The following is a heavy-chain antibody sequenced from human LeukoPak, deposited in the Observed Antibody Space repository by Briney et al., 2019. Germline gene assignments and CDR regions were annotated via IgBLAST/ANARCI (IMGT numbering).Heavy chain of an antibody. CDR3: ARKIYGSENYIDY. V-gene: IGHV3-23*01. CDR1: GFTFSSYG. D-gene: IGHD3-10*01. J-gene: IGHJ4*02. Sequence: GGSLRLSCAASGFTFSSYGMSWVRQAPGKGLEWVSAISGSGDSTYNADSVKGRFTISRDNAKNSVYLQMNSLRAEDTAVYYCARKIYGSENYIDYWGQGTLVTVSS. CDR2: ISGSGDST.